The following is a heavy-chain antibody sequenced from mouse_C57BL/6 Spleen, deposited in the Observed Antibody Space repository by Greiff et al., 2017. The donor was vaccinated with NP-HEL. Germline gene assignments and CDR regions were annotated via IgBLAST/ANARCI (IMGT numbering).Heavy chain of an antibody. J-gene: IGHJ1*03. CDR3: ARQGGNYDWYFDV. Sequence: EVQLVESGGDLVKPGGSLKLSCAASGFTFSSYGMSWVRQTPDKRLEWVATISSGGSYTYYPDSVKGRFTISRDNAKNTLYLQMSSLKSEDTAMYYCARQGGNYDWYFDVWGTGTTLTVSS. V-gene: IGHV5-6*01. CDR1: GFTFSSYG. D-gene: IGHD2-1*01. CDR2: ISSGGSYT.